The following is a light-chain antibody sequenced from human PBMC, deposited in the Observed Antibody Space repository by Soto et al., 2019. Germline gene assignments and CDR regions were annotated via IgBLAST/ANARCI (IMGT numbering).Light chain of an antibody. CDR3: CSYAGSYSLYV. Sequence: QSVLTQPRSVSGSPGQSVTISCTGTSSDVGGYNYVSWYQQYPGKAPKLMIYDVSKRPSGVPDRFSGSKSGNTASLTISGLQAEDEADYYCCSYAGSYSLYVFGTGTKVTVL. CDR2: DVS. J-gene: IGLJ1*01. CDR1: SSDVGGYNY. V-gene: IGLV2-11*01.